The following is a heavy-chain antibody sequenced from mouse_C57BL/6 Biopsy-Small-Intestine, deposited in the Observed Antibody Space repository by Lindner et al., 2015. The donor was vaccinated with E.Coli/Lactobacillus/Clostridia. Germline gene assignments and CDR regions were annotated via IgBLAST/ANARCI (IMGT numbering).Heavy chain of an antibody. Sequence: SVKVSYKASGYAFKSYGISWVRQAPGQGLEWMGWISNYNGKTNYAQKFQGRVTMTTDTSTSTVYMELRSLRSDDTAVYYCARAGGSESYFNYFYNGMDVWGQGTKVTVSS. J-gene: IGHJ1*01. D-gene: IGHD1-1*02. CDR1: GYAFKSYG. CDR2: ISNYNGKT. CDR3: ARAGGSESYFNYFYNGMDV. V-gene: IGHV1-81*01.